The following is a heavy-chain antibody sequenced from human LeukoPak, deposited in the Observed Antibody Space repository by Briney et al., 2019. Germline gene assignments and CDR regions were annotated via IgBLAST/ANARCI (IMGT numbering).Heavy chain of an antibody. D-gene: IGHD3-9*01. V-gene: IGHV1-46*01. CDR2: INPSGGST. Sequence: GASVKVSCKASNYTFTSYGISWVRQAPGQGLEWMGIINPSGGSTSYAQKFQGRVTMTRDTSTSTVYMELSSLRSEDTAVYYCARGGTYYDILTGYYPAPTGWFDPWGQGTLVTVSS. CDR1: NYTFTSYG. J-gene: IGHJ5*02. CDR3: ARGGTYYDILTGYYPAPTGWFDP.